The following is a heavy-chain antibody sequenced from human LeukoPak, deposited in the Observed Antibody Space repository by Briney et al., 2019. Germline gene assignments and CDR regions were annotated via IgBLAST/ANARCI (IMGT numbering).Heavy chain of an antibody. Sequence: SETLSLTCTVSGGSISSYYWNWIRQPAGKGLEWIGRIYTSESTKYNTKYNLSLKSRVTMSIDTSKNQFSLNLTSVTAADTAMYYCARGGNMMLYWGQGTLVTVSS. CDR3: ARGGNMMLY. CDR2: IYTSEST. CDR1: GGSISSYY. V-gene: IGHV4-4*07. J-gene: IGHJ4*02. D-gene: IGHD3-16*01.